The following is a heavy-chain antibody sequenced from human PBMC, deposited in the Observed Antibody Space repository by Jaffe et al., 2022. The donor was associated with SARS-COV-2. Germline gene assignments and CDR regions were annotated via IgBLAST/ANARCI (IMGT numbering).Heavy chain of an antibody. Sequence: QVQLEESGGGVVQPGGSLRLSCAASGFTLSAYSMHWVRQAPGKGLEWVAVMSYDGHFTFFADPVKGRFIISSDNSKNTLHLQMTHLRVEDTGIYYCARGNSPQYGSTYGFDPWGRGTQVTVSS. D-gene: IGHD3-10*01. J-gene: IGHJ5*01. CDR1: GFTLSAYS. CDR3: ARGNSPQYGSTYGFDP. V-gene: IGHV3-30*04. CDR2: MSYDGHFT.